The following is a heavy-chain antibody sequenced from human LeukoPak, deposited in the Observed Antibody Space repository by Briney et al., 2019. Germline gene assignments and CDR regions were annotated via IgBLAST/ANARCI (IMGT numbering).Heavy chain of an antibody. D-gene: IGHD1-1*01. J-gene: IGHJ6*03. V-gene: IGHV3-23*01. CDR3: AKGLTTGVGPYMGYHYYMDV. CDR1: GFTFSSYA. Sequence: GVLRLSCAASGFTFSSYAMSWVRQAPGKGLRWGSTINDNGAGTYYADSVKGRFNISRDNSYHAVSLQMNSLRDEDTGVYYCAKGLTTGVGPYMGYHYYMDVWGKGATVTVSS. CDR2: INDNGAGT.